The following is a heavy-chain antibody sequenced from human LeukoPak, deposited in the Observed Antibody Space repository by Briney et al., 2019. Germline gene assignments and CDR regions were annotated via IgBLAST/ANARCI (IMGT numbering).Heavy chain of an antibody. CDR1: GGSISSYY. CDR2: IYYSGST. D-gene: IGHD3-9*01. V-gene: IGHV4-59*01. J-gene: IGHJ5*02. CDR3: ARGWVNDILTGYYSVAFDP. Sequence: SETLFLTCTVSGGSISSYYWSWIRQPPGKGLEWIGYIYYSGSTNYNPSLKSRVTISVDTSKNQFSLKLSSVTAADTAVYYCARGWVNDILTGYYSVAFDPWGQGTLVTVSS.